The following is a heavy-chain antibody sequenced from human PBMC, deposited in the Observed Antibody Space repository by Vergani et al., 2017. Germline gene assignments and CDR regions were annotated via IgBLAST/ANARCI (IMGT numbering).Heavy chain of an antibody. CDR2: IWYDGSNK. J-gene: IGHJ3*02. V-gene: IGHV3-33*01. CDR1: GFTFSSYV. Sequence: QVQLVESGGGVVQPGRSLRLSCAASGFTFSSYVMHWVRQAPGKGLEWVATIWYDGSNKYYADSVKGRFTISRDNSKNTLFLQMNSLRAEDTAVYYCASPDGGDAFDIWGQGTMVTVSS. D-gene: IGHD4-23*01. CDR3: ASPDGGDAFDI.